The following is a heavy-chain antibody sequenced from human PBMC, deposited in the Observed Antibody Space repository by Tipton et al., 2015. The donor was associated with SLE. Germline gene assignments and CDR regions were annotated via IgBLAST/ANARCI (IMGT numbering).Heavy chain of an antibody. CDR3: ARANYGAKDY. D-gene: IGHD4-17*01. Sequence: SLRLSCAASGFTFSSYSMNWVRQAPGKGLEWVSYISSSSSTIYYADSVKGRFTISRDNAKNSLYLQMNSLRAEDTAVYYCARANYGAKDYWGQGTLVTVSS. V-gene: IGHV3-48*04. CDR1: GFTFSSYS. J-gene: IGHJ4*02. CDR2: ISSSSSTI.